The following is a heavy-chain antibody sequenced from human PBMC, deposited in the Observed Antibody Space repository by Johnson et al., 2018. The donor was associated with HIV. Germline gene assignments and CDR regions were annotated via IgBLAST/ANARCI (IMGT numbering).Heavy chain of an antibody. CDR1: RFTFSAYP. V-gene: IGHV3-64*07. D-gene: IGHD3-10*02. J-gene: IGHJ3*02. CDR2: ISSNGGKT. CDR3: ARIKRSLLCYDAFDI. Sequence: VQLVESGGGLVQPGGSLRLSCAASRFTFSAYPMHWVRQAPGKGLEYVSAISSNGGKTYYADSVKGRFTIARDNSKNTLYLQMGSLRAEDTAVYYCARIKRSLLCYDAFDIWGQGTMVTVSS.